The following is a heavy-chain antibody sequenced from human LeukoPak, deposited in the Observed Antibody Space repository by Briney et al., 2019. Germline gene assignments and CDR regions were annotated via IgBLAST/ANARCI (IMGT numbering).Heavy chain of an antibody. D-gene: IGHD3-10*01. J-gene: IGHJ4*02. CDR2: INPNSGGT. V-gene: IGHV1-2*04. CDR1: GYTFTGYY. Sequence: APVKVSCKASGYTFTGYYMHWVRQAPGQGLEWMGWINPNSGGTNYAQKFQGWVTMTRDTSISTAYMELSRLRSDDTAVYYCAREGGYYYGSGSYSDWGQGTLVTVSS. CDR3: AREGGYYYGSGSYSD.